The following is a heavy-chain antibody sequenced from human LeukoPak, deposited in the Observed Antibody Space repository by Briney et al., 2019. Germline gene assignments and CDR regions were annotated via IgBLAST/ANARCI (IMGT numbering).Heavy chain of an antibody. Sequence: SETLSLTCAVYGGSFSGYYWSWIRQPPGKGLEWIGEINHSGSTYYNPSLKSRVTISVDTSKNQFSLKLSSVTAADTAVYYCARGAGDGYIYDAFDIWGQGTMVTVSS. V-gene: IGHV4-34*01. J-gene: IGHJ3*02. CDR1: GGSFSGYY. D-gene: IGHD5-24*01. CDR2: INHSGST. CDR3: ARGAGDGYIYDAFDI.